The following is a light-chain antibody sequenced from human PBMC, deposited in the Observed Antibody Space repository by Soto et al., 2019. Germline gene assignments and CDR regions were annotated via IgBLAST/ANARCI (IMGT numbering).Light chain of an antibody. V-gene: IGKV3-20*01. CDR2: GAS. CDR1: QSVSSNY. J-gene: IGKJ1*01. CDR3: RQYGSSPPT. Sequence: EIVLTQSPGTLSLSPGERATLSCRASQSVSSNYLAWYQRKPGQAPRLLIYGASSRAIDIPNRFSGSGSGTDFTLTITRLEPEDVAVYYCRQYGSSPPTFGQGTKVEI.